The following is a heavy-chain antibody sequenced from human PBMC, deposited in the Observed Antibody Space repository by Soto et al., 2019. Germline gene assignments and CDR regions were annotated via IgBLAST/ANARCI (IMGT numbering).Heavy chain of an antibody. D-gene: IGHD2-2*01. V-gene: IGHV5-51*01. CDR2: IYPGDSDT. CDR1: GYSFTSYW. Sequence: LGESLKISCKCSGYSFTSYWIGWVRQMPGKGLEWMGIIYPGDSDTRYSPSFQGQVTISADKSISTAYLQWSSLKASDTAMYYCARVVVHSYYYMDVWGKGTTVTVSS. J-gene: IGHJ6*03. CDR3: ARVVVHSYYYMDV.